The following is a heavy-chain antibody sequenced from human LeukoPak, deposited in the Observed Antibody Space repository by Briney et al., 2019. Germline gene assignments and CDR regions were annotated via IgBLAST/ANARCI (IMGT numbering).Heavy chain of an antibody. CDR1: GGSITNGRYY. Sequence: PSETLSLTCSVTGGSITNGRYYWTWIRQPAGKGLEWIGRLYTNDNTNYDPSLKSRVTISVDTSKNQFSLKLTSVTAADTAVYYCLRQDYLDSSGYHYYYDYWGQGTLVTVSS. CDR3: LRQDYLDSSGYHYYYDY. CDR2: LYTNDNT. J-gene: IGHJ4*02. V-gene: IGHV4-61*02. D-gene: IGHD3-22*01.